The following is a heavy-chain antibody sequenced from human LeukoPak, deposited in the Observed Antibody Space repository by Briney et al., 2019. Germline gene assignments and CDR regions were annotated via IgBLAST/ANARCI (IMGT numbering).Heavy chain of an antibody. CDR3: ARESGTYCSSTSCYQEAFDI. CDR1: GYTFTSYA. J-gene: IGHJ3*02. CDR2: INAGNGNT. V-gene: IGHV1-3*01. D-gene: IGHD2-2*01. Sequence: ASVKVSCKASGYTFTSYAMHWVRQAPGQRLEWMGWINAGNGNTKYSQKFQGRVTITRDTSASTAYMELSSLRSEDTAVYYCARESGTYCSSTSCYQEAFDIWGQGTMVTVSS.